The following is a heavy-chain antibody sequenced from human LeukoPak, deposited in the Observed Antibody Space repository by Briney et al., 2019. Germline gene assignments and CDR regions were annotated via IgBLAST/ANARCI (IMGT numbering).Heavy chain of an antibody. D-gene: IGHD2-15*01. CDR1: GYTFTNYA. Sequence: VASVKVSCKGSGYTFTNYAVHWVRQAPGQRHEWLGWINPGNGDTKYSQNFQGRVTVTSDTSAATAYVELNSLTSEDTAVYYCARERWHCRVNCYSVYYYALDVWGQGTTVTVSS. J-gene: IGHJ6*02. CDR3: ARERWHCRVNCYSVYYYALDV. V-gene: IGHV1-3*01. CDR2: INPGNGDT.